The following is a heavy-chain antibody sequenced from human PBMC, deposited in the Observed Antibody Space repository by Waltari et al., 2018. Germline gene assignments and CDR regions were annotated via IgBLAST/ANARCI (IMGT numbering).Heavy chain of an antibody. Sequence: QVQLVQSGAEVKKPGSSVKVSCKASGGTFSSYAISWVRQAPGQGLEWMGGIIPIFGTANYAQKFQGRVTITADESTSTAYMELSSLRSEDTAVYYWASYSSSAGGYYYYGMDVWGQGTTVTVSS. J-gene: IGHJ6*02. CDR1: GGTFSSYA. V-gene: IGHV1-69*01. D-gene: IGHD6-6*01. CDR2: IIPIFGTA. CDR3: ASYSSSAGGYYYYGMDV.